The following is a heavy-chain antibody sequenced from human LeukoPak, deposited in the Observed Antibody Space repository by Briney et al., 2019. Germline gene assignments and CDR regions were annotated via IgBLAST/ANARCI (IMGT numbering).Heavy chain of an antibody. Sequence: GASVKVSCKASGYTFIHYGISWVRQAPGQGLEWMGWISAYNGNTNHAQKFQGRVTMTTDTSTTTAYMDLRSLRSDDTAVYYCARVSGWGVAQTIDCWGQGTLVTVSS. D-gene: IGHD3-10*01. CDR2: ISAYNGNT. CDR3: ARVSGWGVAQTIDC. CDR1: GYTFIHYG. J-gene: IGHJ4*02. V-gene: IGHV1-18*01.